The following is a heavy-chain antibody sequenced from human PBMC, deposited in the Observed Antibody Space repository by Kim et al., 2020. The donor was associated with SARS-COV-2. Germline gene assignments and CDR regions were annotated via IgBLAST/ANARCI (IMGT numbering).Heavy chain of an antibody. D-gene: IGHD2-15*01. J-gene: IGHJ3*02. Sequence: GGSLRLSCAASGFTFSNAWMSWVRQAPGKGLEWVGRIKSKTDGGTTDYAAPVKGRFTISRDDSKNTLYLQMNSLKTEDTAVYYCTTTGPKDGGVVVVAATPFSFDIWGQGAMVTVSS. CDR1: GFTFSNAW. CDR2: IKSKTDGGTT. V-gene: IGHV3-15*01. CDR3: TTTGPKDGGVVVVAATPFSFDI.